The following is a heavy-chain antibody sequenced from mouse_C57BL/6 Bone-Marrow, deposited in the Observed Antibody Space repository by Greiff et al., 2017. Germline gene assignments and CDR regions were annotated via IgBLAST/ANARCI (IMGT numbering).Heavy chain of an antibody. CDR1: GYTFTNYW. V-gene: IGHV1-63*01. J-gene: IGHJ4*01. Sequence: QVQLKESGAELVRPGTSVKMSCKASGYTFTNYWIGWAKQRPGHGLEWIGDIYPGGGYTNYNEKFKGKATLTADKSSSTAYMQFSSLTSADSAIYYCARWSFYAMDYWGQGTSVTVSS. CDR2: IYPGGGYT. CDR3: ARWSFYAMDY.